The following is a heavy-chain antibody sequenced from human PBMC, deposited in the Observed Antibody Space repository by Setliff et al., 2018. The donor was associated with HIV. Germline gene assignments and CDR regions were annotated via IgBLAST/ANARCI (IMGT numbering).Heavy chain of an antibody. CDR2: ISAYNGST. V-gene: IGHV1-18*01. Sequence: ASVKVSCKASGYSFINYGISWVRQAPGQGLEWMGWISAYNGSTDYAPRLLGRVTMTTDTSTSTAYMELRGLSSDDTAVYYCARARLQGIVTAVGPRDNCLDPWGQGTRVTVSS. CDR3: ARARLQGIVTAVGPRDNCLDP. J-gene: IGHJ5*02. CDR1: GYSFINYG. D-gene: IGHD1-26*01.